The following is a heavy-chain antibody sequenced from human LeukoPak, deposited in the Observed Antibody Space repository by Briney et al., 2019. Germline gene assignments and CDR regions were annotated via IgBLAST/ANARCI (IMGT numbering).Heavy chain of an antibody. Sequence: GGSLRLSCAASGFSFISYAMSWVRPAPGKGREWVSSITRSGIRTIYPVSVKGRFPISRDNTKNTVYLHMSSLRAEDTAVYYWAKTTTGCGSGQFPGWPVDYWGQGTLVTVST. CDR2: ITRSGIRT. CDR3: AKTTTGCGSGQFPGWPVDY. D-gene: IGHD6-19*01. J-gene: IGHJ4*02. V-gene: IGHV3-23*01. CDR1: GFSFISYA.